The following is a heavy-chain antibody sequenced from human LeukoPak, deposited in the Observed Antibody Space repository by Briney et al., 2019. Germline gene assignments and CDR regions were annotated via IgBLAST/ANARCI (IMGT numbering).Heavy chain of an antibody. V-gene: IGHV3-30-3*01. CDR1: GFTFSSYA. D-gene: IGHD2-21*02. Sequence: GGSLRLSCAASGFTFSSYAMHWVRQAPGKGLEWVAVISYDGSNKYYADSVKGRFTISRDNSKNTLYLQMNSLRAEDTAVYYCARDGVPRVVVTEYFDYWGQGTLVTVSS. CDR2: ISYDGSNK. J-gene: IGHJ4*02. CDR3: ARDGVPRVVVTEYFDY.